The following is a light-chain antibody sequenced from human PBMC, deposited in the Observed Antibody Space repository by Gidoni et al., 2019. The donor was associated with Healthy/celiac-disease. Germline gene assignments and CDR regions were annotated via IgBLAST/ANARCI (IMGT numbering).Light chain of an antibody. V-gene: IGKV1-13*02. Sequence: AIQLTQSPSSLSASVGDRVTITCRASQGISSALAWYQQKPGKAPKLLIYDASSLESGVPSRFSGSGSGTDFTLTISSLQPEDFATYYCQQFNSYLFTFXPXTKVEIK. CDR2: DAS. CDR3: QQFNSYLFT. CDR1: QGISSA. J-gene: IGKJ3*01.